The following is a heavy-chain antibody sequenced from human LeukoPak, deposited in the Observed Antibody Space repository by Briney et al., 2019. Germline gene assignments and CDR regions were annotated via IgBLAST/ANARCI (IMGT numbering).Heavy chain of an antibody. D-gene: IGHD6-19*01. CDR1: GGSISSYY. Sequence: SSETLSLTCTVSGGSISSYYWSWIRQPPGKGLEWIGYIYYTGTTNYNPSPNSRVTISVDTSKNQFSLKLSSVTAADTAVYYCARVNSAWYGALDYWGQGTMVTVSS. CDR2: IYYTGTT. V-gene: IGHV4-59*01. CDR3: ARVNSAWYGALDY. J-gene: IGHJ4*02.